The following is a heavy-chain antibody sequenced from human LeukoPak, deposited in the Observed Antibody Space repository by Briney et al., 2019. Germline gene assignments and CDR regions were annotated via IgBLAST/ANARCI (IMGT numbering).Heavy chain of an antibody. CDR1: GGSISSYY. D-gene: IGHD2-15*01. V-gene: IGHV4-59*01. J-gene: IGHJ4*02. CDR2: IYYSGST. Sequence: SETLSLTCTVSGGSISSYYRSWIRQPPGKGLEWIGYIYYSGSTNYNPSLKSRVTISVDTSKNQFSLKLSSVTAADTAVYYCARAYCSGGSCYSDYWGQGTLVTVSS. CDR3: ARAYCSGGSCYSDY.